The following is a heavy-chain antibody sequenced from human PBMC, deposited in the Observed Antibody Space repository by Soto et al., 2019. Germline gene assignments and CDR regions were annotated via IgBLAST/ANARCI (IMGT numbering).Heavy chain of an antibody. CDR3: ARHEGSEVAATTDY. Sequence: QLQLQESGPGLVKPSETLSLTCTVSGGSISSSSYYWGWIRQPPGKGLEWIGSIYYSGSTYYNPSLKSRVTISVDTSKNHFSLKLSSVTAADTAVYYCARHEGSEVAATTDYWGQGTLVTVSS. V-gene: IGHV4-39*01. CDR1: GGSISSSSYY. D-gene: IGHD2-15*01. J-gene: IGHJ4*02. CDR2: IYYSGST.